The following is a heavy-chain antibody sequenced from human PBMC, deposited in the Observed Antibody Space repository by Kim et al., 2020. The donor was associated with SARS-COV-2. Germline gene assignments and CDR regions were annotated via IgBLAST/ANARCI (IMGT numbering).Heavy chain of an antibody. CDR1: GGSISSYY. V-gene: IGHV4-59*01. J-gene: IGHJ6*02. CDR3: ARAGSLNYYGSGSYWGSAYYYYYGMDV. D-gene: IGHD3-10*01. CDR2: IYYSGST. Sequence: SETLSLTCTVSGGSISSYYWSWIRQPPGKGLEWIGYIYYSGSTNYNPSLKSRVTISVDTSKNQFSLKLSSVTAADTAVYYCARAGSLNYYGSGSYWGSAYYYYYGMDVWGQGTTVTVSS.